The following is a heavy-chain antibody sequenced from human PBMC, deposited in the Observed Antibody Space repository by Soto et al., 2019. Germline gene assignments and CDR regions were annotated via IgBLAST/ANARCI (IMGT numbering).Heavy chain of an antibody. J-gene: IGHJ5*02. V-gene: IGHV4-30-2*01. Sequence: SETLSLTCAVSGGSISSGGYSWSWIRQPPGKGLEWIGYIYHSGSTYYNPSLKSRVTISVDRSKNQFSLKPSSVTAADTAVYYCARVQYYYDSSGYYPDSNWFDPWGQGTLVTVSS. CDR3: ARVQYYYDSSGYYPDSNWFDP. D-gene: IGHD3-22*01. CDR1: GGSISSGGYS. CDR2: IYHSGST.